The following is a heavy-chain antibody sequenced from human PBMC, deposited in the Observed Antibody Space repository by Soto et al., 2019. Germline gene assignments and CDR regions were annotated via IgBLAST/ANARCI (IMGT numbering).Heavy chain of an antibody. CDR1: GGTFNSYT. V-gene: IGHV1-69*02. CDR3: ARGGVAAAGTLGK. Sequence: QVQLVQSGAEVKRPGSSVRVSCKASGGTFNSYTISWVRQAPGQGPEWMGRIIPVLGVANYAQTFQGRVTITADKSTNTVYMDLSSLRSEDTAVYYCARGGVAAAGTLGKWGQGTLVTVSS. D-gene: IGHD6-13*01. J-gene: IGHJ4*02. CDR2: IIPVLGVA.